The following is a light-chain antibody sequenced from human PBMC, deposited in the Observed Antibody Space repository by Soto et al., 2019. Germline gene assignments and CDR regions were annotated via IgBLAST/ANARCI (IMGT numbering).Light chain of an antibody. V-gene: IGLV1-40*01. CDR3: QSYDSSLSGFYV. CDR1: SSNIGAGYD. CDR2: ANS. Sequence: QSVLTQPPSVSGAPGQRVTISCTGSSSNIGAGYDVHWYQRLPGTAPKLLIYANSNRPSGVPDRFSGSKSGTSASLAITGLQAEDEADYYCQSYDSSLSGFYVFGTGTKLTVL. J-gene: IGLJ1*01.